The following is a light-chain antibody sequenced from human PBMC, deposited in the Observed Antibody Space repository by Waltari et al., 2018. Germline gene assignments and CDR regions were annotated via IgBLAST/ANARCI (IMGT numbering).Light chain of an antibody. Sequence: EIVLTQSPATLSLSPGARATLSCRASQVVSRYLAWYQQKPGQAPRLLLYDASNRATGIPARFSGSGSGTDFTLTISSLEPEDFAVYYCQRRGHWPPGATFGPGTRVDIK. CDR3: QRRGHWPPGAT. CDR1: QVVSRY. V-gene: IGKV3-11*01. CDR2: DAS. J-gene: IGKJ3*01.